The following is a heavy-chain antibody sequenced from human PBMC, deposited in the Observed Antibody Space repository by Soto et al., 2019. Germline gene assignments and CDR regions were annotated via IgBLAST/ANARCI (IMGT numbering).Heavy chain of an antibody. CDR2: ISGSGGST. J-gene: IGHJ6*02. V-gene: IGHV3-23*01. CDR1: GFTFSSYA. Sequence: VGSLRLSCAASGFTFSSYAMSWVRQAPGKGLEWVSAISGSGGSTYYADSVKGRFTISRDNSKNTPYLQMNSLRAEDTAVYYCAKGRTVVVVAASRPFYYYGMDVWGQGTTVTVSS. D-gene: IGHD2-15*01. CDR3: AKGRTVVVVAASRPFYYYGMDV.